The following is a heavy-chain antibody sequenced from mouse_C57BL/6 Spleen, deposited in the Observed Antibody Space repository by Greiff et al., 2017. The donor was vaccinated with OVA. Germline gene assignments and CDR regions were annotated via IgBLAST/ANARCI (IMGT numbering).Heavy chain of an antibody. CDR3: ARRDYYGNSPHDV. CDR1: GYTFTSYW. Sequence: QVQLQQPGAELVKPGASVKLPCKASGYTFTSYWMQWVKQRPGQGLEWIGEIDPSDSYTNYNQKFKGKATLTVDTSSSTAYMQLSSLTSEDSAVDYGARRDYYGNSPHDVWGTGTTVTVSS. CDR2: IDPSDSYT. J-gene: IGHJ1*03. V-gene: IGHV1-50*01. D-gene: IGHD1-1*01.